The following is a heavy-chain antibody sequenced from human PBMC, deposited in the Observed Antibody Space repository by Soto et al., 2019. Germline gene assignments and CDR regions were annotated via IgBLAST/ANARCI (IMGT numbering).Heavy chain of an antibody. CDR1: GFTFNNAW. CDR2: IKSKTDGGTP. V-gene: IGHV3-15*07. Sequence: GGSLRLSCAASGFTFNNAWINWVRQAPGKGLEWVGRIKSKTDGGTPDYDAPVKGRFAISRDDSKNMEYLQMNSLKTDDTGLYYCTTDSYSSIIVVRFDYWGHGTLVTVSS. D-gene: IGHD3-22*01. J-gene: IGHJ4*01. CDR3: TTDSYSSIIVVRFDY.